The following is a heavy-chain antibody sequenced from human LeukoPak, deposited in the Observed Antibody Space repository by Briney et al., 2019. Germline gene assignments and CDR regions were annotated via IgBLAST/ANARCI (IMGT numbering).Heavy chain of an antibody. J-gene: IGHJ4*02. CDR3: ARGGIMKCGGDCPNLDY. D-gene: IGHD2-21*02. V-gene: IGHV4-59*12. Sequence: SETLSLTCTVSGASISSYYWSWIRQPPGKGLEWIGDIFNSGNTNYNPSLKSRVTISLDTSKNQFSLKLSSVTAADTAVYFCARGGIMKCGGDCPNLDYWGQGTLVTVSS. CDR1: GASISSYY. CDR2: IFNSGNT.